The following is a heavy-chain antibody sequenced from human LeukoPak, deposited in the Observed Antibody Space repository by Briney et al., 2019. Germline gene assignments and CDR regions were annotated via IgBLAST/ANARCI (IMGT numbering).Heavy chain of an antibody. CDR3: ARAITMVRGVTELDY. CDR2: MDPNRGNT. V-gene: IGHV1-8*02. Sequence: ASVKVSCKASGYTFTSYDINWVRQAPGQGLEWMGWMDPNRGNTGYAQKFQGRVTMTRDTSISTAYMELSSLRSEDTAVYHCARAITMVRGVTELDYWGQGTLVTVSS. D-gene: IGHD3-10*01. CDR1: GYTFTSYD. J-gene: IGHJ4*02.